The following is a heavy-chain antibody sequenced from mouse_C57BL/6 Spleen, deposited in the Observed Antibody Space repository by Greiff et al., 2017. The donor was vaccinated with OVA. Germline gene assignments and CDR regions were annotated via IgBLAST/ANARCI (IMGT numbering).Heavy chain of an antibody. CDR3: ARRRLYDDVGFAY. J-gene: IGHJ3*01. Sequence: VQLQQSGAELVKPGASVKISCKASGYAFSSYWMNWVKQRPGKGLEWIGQIYPGDGDTNYNGKFKGKATLTADKSSSTAYMQLSSLTSEDSAVDYCARRRLYDDVGFAYWGQGTLVTVSA. CDR1: GYAFSSYW. D-gene: IGHD2-3*01. V-gene: IGHV1-80*01. CDR2: IYPGDGDT.